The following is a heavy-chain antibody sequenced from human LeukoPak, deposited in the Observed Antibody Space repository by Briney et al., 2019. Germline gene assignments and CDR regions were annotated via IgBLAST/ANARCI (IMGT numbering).Heavy chain of an antibody. CDR2: INNSGST. CDR3: ARVYYYCMDD. J-gene: IGHJ6*03. Sequence: KPSETLSLTCAVYGGSFRGYYWRWIRQPPGKGLEWIGEINNSGSTNYNPSLKSPVTISVDTSKNRFSLKLSSVYAADTAVYYCARVYYYCMDDWGKGTTVTVSS. V-gene: IGHV4-34*01. CDR1: GGSFRGYY.